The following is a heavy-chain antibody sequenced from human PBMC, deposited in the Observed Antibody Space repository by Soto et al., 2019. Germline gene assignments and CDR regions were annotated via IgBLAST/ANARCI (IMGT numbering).Heavy chain of an antibody. Sequence: ASVQVFSYASCYTLTSCGSVSVLQAHGERLEWMGWISAYNGNTNYEQKLQGRVTMTTDTSTSTAYMELRSLRSDDTAVYYCARDVCRSTSCHHIDYWGPGTLVTVSS. CDR2: ISAYNGNT. CDR3: ARDVCRSTSCHHIDY. J-gene: IGHJ4*02. V-gene: IGHV1-18*01. D-gene: IGHD2-2*01. CDR1: CYTLTSCG.